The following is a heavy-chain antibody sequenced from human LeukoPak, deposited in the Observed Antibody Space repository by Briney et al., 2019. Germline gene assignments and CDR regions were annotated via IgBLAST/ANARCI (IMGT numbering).Heavy chain of an antibody. D-gene: IGHD4-17*01. J-gene: IGHJ3*02. V-gene: IGHV1-46*01. CDR3: ARVTTVTGDAFDI. Sequence: ASVKVSCKASGYTFTSYYMHWVRQAPGQGLEWMGIINPSGGSTNYAQKLQGRVTMTTDTSTSTAYMELRSLRSDDTAVYYCARVTTVTGDAFDIWGQGTMVTVSS. CDR2: INPSGGST. CDR1: GYTFTSYY.